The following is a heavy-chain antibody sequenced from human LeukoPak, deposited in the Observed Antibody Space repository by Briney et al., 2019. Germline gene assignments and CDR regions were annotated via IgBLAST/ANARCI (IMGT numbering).Heavy chain of an antibody. J-gene: IGHJ4*02. CDR3: ARAPTMVVTTFDY. CDR1: GFTFSSYA. D-gene: IGHD4/OR15-4a*01. CDR2: ISGSGGST. Sequence: GGSLRLSCAASGFTFSSYAMSWVRQAPGKGLEWVSAISGSGGSTYYADSVKGRFTISRDNAKNSLYLQMNSLRAEDTAVYYCARAPTMVVTTFDYWGQGTLVTVSS. V-gene: IGHV3-23*01.